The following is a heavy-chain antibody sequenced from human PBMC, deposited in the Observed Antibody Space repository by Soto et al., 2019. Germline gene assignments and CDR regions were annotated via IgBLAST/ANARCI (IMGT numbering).Heavy chain of an antibody. CDR3: AREGSSGWSYSADYYSYYGMDV. Sequence: QVQLVESGGGVVQPGRSLRLSCAASGFTFSSYAMHWVRQAPGKGLEWVAVISYDGSNKYYADSVKGRFTISRDNSMNTLYLQMNSLRAEDTAVYYCAREGSSGWSYSADYYSYYGMDVWGQGTTVTVSS. J-gene: IGHJ6*02. CDR1: GFTFSSYA. V-gene: IGHV3-30-3*01. D-gene: IGHD1-26*01. CDR2: ISYDGSNK.